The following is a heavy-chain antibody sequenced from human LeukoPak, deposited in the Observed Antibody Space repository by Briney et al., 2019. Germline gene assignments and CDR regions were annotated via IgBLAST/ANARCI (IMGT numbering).Heavy chain of an antibody. J-gene: IGHJ4*02. CDR1: GLTFSGYD. V-gene: IGHV3-23*01. CDR3: ARDSGED. CDR2: ISGSGTST. Sequence: PGGSLRLSCAASGLTFSGYDMHWVRQAPGTGLEWVSAISGSGTSTYYADSVKGRFTISRDNSKNTLYLQMSSLRAEDTAVYYCARDSGEDWGQGTLVTVSS.